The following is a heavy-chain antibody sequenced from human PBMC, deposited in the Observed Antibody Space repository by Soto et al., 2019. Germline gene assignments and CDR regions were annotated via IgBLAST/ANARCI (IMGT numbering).Heavy chain of an antibody. Sequence: GASVKVSCKASGYTFTSYDINWVRQATGQGLGWMGWMNPNSGNTGYAQKFQGRVTMTRNTSISTAYMELSSLRSEDTAVYYCARDDPYYDILTGPDYYYYYGMDVWG. CDR2: MNPNSGNT. CDR3: ARDDPYYDILTGPDYYYYYGMDV. V-gene: IGHV1-8*01. D-gene: IGHD3-9*01. J-gene: IGHJ6*02. CDR1: GYTFTSYD.